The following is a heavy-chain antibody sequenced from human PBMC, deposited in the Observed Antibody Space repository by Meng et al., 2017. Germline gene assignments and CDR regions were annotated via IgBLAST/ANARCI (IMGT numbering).Heavy chain of an antibody. D-gene: IGHD3-10*01. V-gene: IGHV3-30*01. J-gene: IGHJ4*02. CDR3: ASMGY. Sequence: QVQLVESGGGVVQPGRSLRLSCAASGFTFSSYAMHWVRQAPGKGLEWVAVISYDGSNKYYADSVKGRFTISRDNSKNTLYLQMNSLRAEDTAVYYCASMGYWGQGTLVTVFS. CDR2: ISYDGSNK. CDR1: GFTFSSYA.